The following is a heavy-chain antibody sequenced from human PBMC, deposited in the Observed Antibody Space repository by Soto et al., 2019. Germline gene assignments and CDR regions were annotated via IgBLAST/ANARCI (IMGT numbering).Heavy chain of an antibody. J-gene: IGHJ4*02. D-gene: IGHD3-10*02. CDR2: ISYDGSNK. CDR1: GFTFSNYA. CDR3: ARVPCAGSYCPYFDN. V-gene: IGHV3-30-3*01. Sequence: ESGGGVVQPGRSLRLSCVASGFTFSNYAIHWVRQAPGKGLEWVTVISYDGSNKYYADSAKGRFTISRDNSKNTVHLQMDSLRAEDTAVYYCARVPCAGSYCPYFDNGGQGTLVTVSS.